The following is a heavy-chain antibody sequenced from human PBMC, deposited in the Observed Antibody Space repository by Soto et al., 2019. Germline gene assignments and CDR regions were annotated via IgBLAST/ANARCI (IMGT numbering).Heavy chain of an antibody. V-gene: IGHV4-4*02. CDR3: ARLSFSYGVDV. CDR1: GDSITTYKW. CDR2: IYDSGNT. Sequence: SETLSLTCGVSGDSITTYKWWTWVRQTPGKGLEWIGEIYDSGNTRYNPSLKSRVTISKDTSKNELSLKLNSVTAADTAVYYCARLSFSYGVDVWGQGTTVTVSS. J-gene: IGHJ6*02.